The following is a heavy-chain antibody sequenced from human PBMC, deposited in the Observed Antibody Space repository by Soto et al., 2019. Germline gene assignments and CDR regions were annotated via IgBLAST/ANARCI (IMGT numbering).Heavy chain of an antibody. CDR1: GFTFSSYG. D-gene: IGHD6-19*01. V-gene: IGHV3-30*18. CDR3: AKQVTPHSSGWPDAFDI. CDR2: ISYDGSNK. Sequence: QVQLVESGGGVVQPGRSLRLSCAVSGFTFSSYGMHWVRQAPGKGLEWVAVISYDGSNKYYADSVKGRFTISRENSKNTLHLQMNSLSAEDTAVYYCAKQVTPHSSGWPDAFDIWGQGSMVSVSS. J-gene: IGHJ3*02.